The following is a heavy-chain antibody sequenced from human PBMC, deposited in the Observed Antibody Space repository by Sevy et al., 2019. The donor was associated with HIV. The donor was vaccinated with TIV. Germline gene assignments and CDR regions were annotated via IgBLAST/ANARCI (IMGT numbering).Heavy chain of an antibody. CDR2: ISTDSGYI. D-gene: IGHD3-22*01. J-gene: IGHJ3*02. CDR3: ARDHDYYDSSGYYGGAFDI. V-gene: IGHV3-21*01. Sequence: GGSLRLSCAASGFTFSSYAMHWVRQAPGKGLEWVSSISTDSGYIYYADSVKGRFTISRDNAKNSLYLQMNSLRAEDTAVYYCARDHDYYDSSGYYGGAFDIWGQGTMVTVSS. CDR1: GFTFSSYA.